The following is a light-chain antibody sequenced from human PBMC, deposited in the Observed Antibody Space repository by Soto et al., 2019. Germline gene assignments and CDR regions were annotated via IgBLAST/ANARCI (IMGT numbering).Light chain of an antibody. Sequence: QSVLTQPPSASGTPGQRVTISCSGSSSNIGSNTVNWYQQLPGTAPKLLIYSNNQRPSGVPERFSGSKSGTSASLAISWLPTVDEGDYYCAAWDDSLNGPVFGGGTKLTVL. J-gene: IGLJ2*01. CDR2: SNN. V-gene: IGLV1-44*01. CDR1: SSNIGSNT. CDR3: AAWDDSLNGPV.